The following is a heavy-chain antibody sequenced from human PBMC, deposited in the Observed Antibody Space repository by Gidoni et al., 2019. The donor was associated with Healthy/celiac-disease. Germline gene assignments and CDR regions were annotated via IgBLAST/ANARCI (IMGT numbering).Heavy chain of an antibody. D-gene: IGHD3-9*01. CDR3: ARHLTYFDY. Sequence: QLQLQESGPGLVKPSETLSLTCPVPGGSISSSSYYWAWIRQPPGKGREWIGSIYYSGSTYYNPSLKSRVTISVDTSKNQFSLKLSSVTAADTAVYYCARHLTYFDYWGQGTLVTVSS. CDR2: IYYSGST. V-gene: IGHV4-39*01. CDR1: GGSISSSSYY. J-gene: IGHJ4*02.